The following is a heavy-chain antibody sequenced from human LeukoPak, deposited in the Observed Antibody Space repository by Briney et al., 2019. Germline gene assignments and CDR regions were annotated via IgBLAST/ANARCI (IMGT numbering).Heavy chain of an antibody. CDR2: IHYSGIT. J-gene: IGHJ3*02. CDR1: GGSISTYY. CDR3: ARWPGDVTRAFDI. D-gene: IGHD4-23*01. Sequence: SETLSLTCAVSGGSISTYYWSWVRQPPGKGLGWIAYIHYSGITKYNTSLESRVTMSLDTSRTQFSLKVTSVTAADTAMYYFARWPGDVTRAFDIWGQGAMVTVSS. V-gene: IGHV4-59*01.